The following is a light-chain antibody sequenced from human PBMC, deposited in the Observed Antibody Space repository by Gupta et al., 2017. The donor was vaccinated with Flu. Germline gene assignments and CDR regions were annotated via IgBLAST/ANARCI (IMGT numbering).Light chain of an antibody. CDR3: LQDNLYSGT. V-gene: IGKV1-5*03. Sequence: DIQMTQSPSTLSASVGERVAITCRASQSISDSLAWYQQKPGQAPKLLIYKASTLESGVPSRFSGSGSGTXFTLTIXSLQPDDFATYYCLQDNLYSGTFGXGTKVEIK. CDR2: KAS. J-gene: IGKJ1*01. CDR1: QSISDS.